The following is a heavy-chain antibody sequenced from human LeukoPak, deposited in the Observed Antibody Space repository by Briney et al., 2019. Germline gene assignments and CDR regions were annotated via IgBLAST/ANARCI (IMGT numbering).Heavy chain of an antibody. V-gene: IGHV3-11*04. D-gene: IGHD3-9*01. CDR3: AGGTVIRYLARLSRFLAH. CDR2: ISSSGSTI. J-gene: IGHJ4*02. CDR1: GFTFSDYY. Sequence: GGSLRRSGAASGFTFSDYYMSWIRQAPGNGLKWVSYISSSGSTIYYADSVKGRFTISRDNATNSLYLQMNSLSAEDTALYYCAGGTVIRYLARLSRFLAHWGQGTLVTVFS.